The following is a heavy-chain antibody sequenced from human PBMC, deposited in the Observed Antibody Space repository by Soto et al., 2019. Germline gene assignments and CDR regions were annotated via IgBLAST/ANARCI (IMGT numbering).Heavy chain of an antibody. CDR2: FYYTGIT. CDR1: GASISGSS. CDR3: ARSVAVPGAHIDY. V-gene: IGHV4-59*01. J-gene: IGHJ4*02. D-gene: IGHD6-19*01. Sequence: SETLSLTCSVSGASISGSSLSWIRQSPGKGLEWLGYFYYTGITNYSPSLRSRVSISVDTSKNVLSLRLSSVTAADTAVYFCARSVAVPGAHIDYWGQGTQVTVSS.